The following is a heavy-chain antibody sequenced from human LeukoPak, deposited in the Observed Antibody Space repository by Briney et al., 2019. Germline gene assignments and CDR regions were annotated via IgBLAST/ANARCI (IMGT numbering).Heavy chain of an antibody. D-gene: IGHD1-20*01. J-gene: IGHJ4*02. Sequence: PGGSLRLSCAASGFTFSSYWMSWVRQAPGKGLEWVANIKQDGSEKYYVDSVKGRFTISRDNFKNTLYLQMGSLRAEDMAVYYCAREVVNNWNYLDYWGQGTLVTVSS. CDR2: IKQDGSEK. CDR3: AREVVNNWNYLDY. CDR1: GFTFSSYW. V-gene: IGHV3-7*01.